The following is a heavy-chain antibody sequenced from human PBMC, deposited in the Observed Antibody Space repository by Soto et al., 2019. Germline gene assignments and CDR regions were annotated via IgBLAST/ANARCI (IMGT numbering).Heavy chain of an antibody. D-gene: IGHD3-10*01. CDR2: ISAYNGNT. J-gene: IGHJ6*02. V-gene: IGHV1-18*01. Sequence: GASVKVSCKASGYTFTSYGISWVRQAPGQGLEWMGWISAYNGNTNYAQKLQGRVTMTTDTSTSTAYMELRSLRSDDTAVYYCARDPFITMVRGVMDYYYGMDVWGQGTTVTVSS. CDR3: ARDPFITMVRGVMDYYYGMDV. CDR1: GYTFTSYG.